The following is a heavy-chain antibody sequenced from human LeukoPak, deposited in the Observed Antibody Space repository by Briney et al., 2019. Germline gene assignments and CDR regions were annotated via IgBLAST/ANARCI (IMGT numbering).Heavy chain of an antibody. Sequence: RGASVKVSCKASGGTFSSYAISWVRQAPGQGLEWMGWINPNSGGTNYAQKFQGRVTMTRDTSISTAYMELSRLRSDDTAVYYCARDLGPKRGYSYGYDYWGQGTLVTVSS. CDR1: GGTFSSYA. V-gene: IGHV1-2*02. CDR2: INPNSGGT. J-gene: IGHJ4*02. D-gene: IGHD5-18*01. CDR3: ARDLGPKRGYSYGYDY.